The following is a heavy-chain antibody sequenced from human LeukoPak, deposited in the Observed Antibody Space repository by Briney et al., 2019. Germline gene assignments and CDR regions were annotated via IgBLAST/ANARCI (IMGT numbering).Heavy chain of an antibody. J-gene: IGHJ6*03. V-gene: IGHV3-48*01. CDR2: ISSSSSTI. CDR3: ARLLGDYYYYMDV. Sequence: GGSLRLSCAAYGFTFSSYSMNWVRQAPGKGLEWVSYISSSSSTIYYADSVKGRFTISRDNAKNSLYLQMNSLRAEDTAVYYCARLLGDYYYYMDVWGKGTTVTVSS. D-gene: IGHD3-16*01. CDR1: GFTFSSYS.